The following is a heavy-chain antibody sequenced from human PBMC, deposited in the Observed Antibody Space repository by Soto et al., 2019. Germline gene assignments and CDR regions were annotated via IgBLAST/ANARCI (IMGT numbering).Heavy chain of an antibody. CDR3: GRDKTTSDYYYYGMEL. CDR1: GFSFSDYA. CDR2: ISYDGSTI. Sequence: QVQLVESGGGVVQPGRSLRLSCAASGFSFSDYAMHWVRQAPGKGLEWVALISYDGSTIHYADSVKGRFTISRDNSKNKLLLQTNSVCEHDIAEYQFGRDKTTSDYYYYGMELWGQGAKVMVSS. D-gene: IGHD1-1*01. J-gene: IGHJ6*02. V-gene: IGHV3-30*03.